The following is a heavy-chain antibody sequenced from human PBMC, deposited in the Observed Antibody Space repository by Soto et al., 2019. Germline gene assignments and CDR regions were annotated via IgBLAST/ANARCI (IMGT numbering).Heavy chain of an antibody. Sequence: ASVKVSCKASGYTFTGYYMHWVRQAPGQGLEWMGWINPNSGGTNYAQKFQGWVTMTRDTYISTAYMELSRLRSDDTAVYYCARGPILGIYDAFDIWGQGTMVTVSS. D-gene: IGHD6-13*01. CDR2: INPNSGGT. CDR1: GYTFTGYY. V-gene: IGHV1-2*04. CDR3: ARGPILGIYDAFDI. J-gene: IGHJ3*02.